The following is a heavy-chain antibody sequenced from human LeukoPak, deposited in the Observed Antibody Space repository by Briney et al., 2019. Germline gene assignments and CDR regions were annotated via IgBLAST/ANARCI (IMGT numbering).Heavy chain of an antibody. Sequence: SETLSLTCTVSGGSISSGGYSWSWIRQHPGKGLEWIGYIYYSGSTYYNPSLKSRVTISVDTSKNQFSLKLSSVTAADTAVYYCARASVGYSYAANYWGQGTLVTVSS. D-gene: IGHD5-18*01. CDR2: IYYSGST. CDR1: GGSISSGGYS. CDR3: ARASVGYSYAANY. J-gene: IGHJ4*02. V-gene: IGHV4-31*03.